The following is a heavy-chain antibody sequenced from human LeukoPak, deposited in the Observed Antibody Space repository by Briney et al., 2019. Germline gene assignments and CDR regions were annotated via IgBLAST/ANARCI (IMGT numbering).Heavy chain of an antibody. D-gene: IGHD3-16*01. CDR3: ARARRGVDY. CDR1: GFTVSSNY. V-gene: IGHV3-11*04. Sequence: GGSLRLSCAASGFTVSSNYMSWVRQAPGKGLEWVSAISGSGGSTYYADSVKGRFTISRDNAKNSLYLQMNSLRAEDTAVYYCARARRGVDYWGQGTLVTVSS. J-gene: IGHJ4*02. CDR2: ISGSGGST.